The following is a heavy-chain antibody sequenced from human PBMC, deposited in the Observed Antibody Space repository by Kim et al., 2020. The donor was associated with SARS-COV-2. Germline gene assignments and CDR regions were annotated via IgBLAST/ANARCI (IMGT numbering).Heavy chain of an antibody. J-gene: IGHJ4*02. CDR2: T. Sequence: TAYSPSLKTRSTMSVDTSKDQFSLKLASVTAADTAVYYCVREGHDYFDFWGQGSLVTVSS. CDR3: VREGHDYFDF. V-gene: IGHV4-4*07.